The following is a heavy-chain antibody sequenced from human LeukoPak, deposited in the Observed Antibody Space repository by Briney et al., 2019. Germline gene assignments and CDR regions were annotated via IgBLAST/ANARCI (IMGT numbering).Heavy chain of an antibody. CDR3: ARSAYSSGWYAPIDY. Sequence: GASVNVSCKASGYTFTTFDIHWVRQAPGQGLEWMGWINPNTGGTKYAQKFQGRITMTTDTSTSTAYMELSRLTSDDTAVYYCARSAYSSGWYAPIDYWGQGTLVSVSS. CDR1: GYTFTTFD. J-gene: IGHJ4*02. CDR2: INPNTGGT. D-gene: IGHD6-19*01. V-gene: IGHV1-2*02.